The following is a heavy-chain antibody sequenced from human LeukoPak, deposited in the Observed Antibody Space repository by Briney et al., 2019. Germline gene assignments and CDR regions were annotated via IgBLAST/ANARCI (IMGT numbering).Heavy chain of an antibody. CDR3: ARGHLPIAAATGQGY. CDR1: GFTFSSYW. Sequence: PGGSLRLSCAASGFTFSSYWMSWVRQAPGKGLEWVANIKQDGSEKYYVDSVKGRFTISRDNAKNSLYLQTNSLRAEDTAVYYCARGHLPIAAATGQGYWGQGTLVPVSS. J-gene: IGHJ4*02. D-gene: IGHD6-13*01. CDR2: IKQDGSEK. V-gene: IGHV3-7*01.